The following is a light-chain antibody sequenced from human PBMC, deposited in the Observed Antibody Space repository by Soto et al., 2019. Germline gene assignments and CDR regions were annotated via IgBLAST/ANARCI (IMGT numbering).Light chain of an antibody. CDR1: NIGGKS. CDR2: YDD. CDR3: QVWDRSSAHVV. J-gene: IGLJ2*01. V-gene: IGLV3-21*04. Sequence: SYELTQPPSVSVTPGKTARLTCGGINIGGKSVSWYQQKPGQAPVLVMYYDDNRPSRIPDRFSGSNSGDTATLTISRVGGGDEADYYCQVWDRSSAHVVFGGGTKLTVL.